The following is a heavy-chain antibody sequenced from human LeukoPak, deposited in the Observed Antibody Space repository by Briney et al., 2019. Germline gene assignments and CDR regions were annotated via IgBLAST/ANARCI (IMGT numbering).Heavy chain of an antibody. CDR3: AREGYRYVPGDY. J-gene: IGHJ4*02. D-gene: IGHD5-18*01. V-gene: IGHV4-30-4*01. CDR1: GGSISSGDYY. Sequence: SETLSLTCTVSGGSISSGDYYWSWIRQPPGKGLEWIGYIYYSGSTYYNPSLKSRVTISVDTSKNQFSLKLTSVTAADTAVYYCAREGYRYVPGDYWGQGTLVTVSS. CDR2: IYYSGST.